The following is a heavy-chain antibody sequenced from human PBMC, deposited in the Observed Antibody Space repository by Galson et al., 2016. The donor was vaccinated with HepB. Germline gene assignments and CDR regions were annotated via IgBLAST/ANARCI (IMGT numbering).Heavy chain of an antibody. Sequence: ETLSLTCTVSGDSISSSYWSWIRQPPGKGLEWIANIYFFGITNQNPSLKTRITISLDRSKKQLSLRVNSVTAADTAMYYCTKGSGYNLHWGQGTLVTVSS. CDR2: IYFFGIT. V-gene: IGHV4-59*01. CDR3: TKGSGYNLH. D-gene: IGHD5-24*01. CDR1: GDSISSSY. J-gene: IGHJ4*02.